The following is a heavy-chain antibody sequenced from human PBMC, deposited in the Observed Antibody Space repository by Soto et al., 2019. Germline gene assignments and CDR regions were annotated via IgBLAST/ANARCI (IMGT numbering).Heavy chain of an antibody. CDR2: IVVDSGNT. CDR1: GFTFTNSA. Sequence: GASVKVSCKASGFTFTNSAVQWVRQARGQGLEWIGWIVVDSGNTNYAQKFQGRVSMTRDTSTSTAYMELSSLTSDDTAVYYCAKNGQPPYYYYGLDVWGQGTTVTVS. CDR3: AKNGQPPYYYYGLDV. D-gene: IGHD2-8*01. V-gene: IGHV1-58*01. J-gene: IGHJ6*02.